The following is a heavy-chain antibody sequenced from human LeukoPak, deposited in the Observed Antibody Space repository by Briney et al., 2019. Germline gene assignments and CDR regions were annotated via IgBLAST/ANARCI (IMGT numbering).Heavy chain of an antibody. J-gene: IGHJ4*02. CDR2: INPNSGGT. CDR1: GYTFTGYY. V-gene: IGHV1-2*02. Sequence: ASVKVSCKASGYTFTGYYMHWVRQAPGQGLEWMGWINPNSGGTNYAQKFQGRVTMTRDTSISTAYMELSRLRSDDTAVYCCARENAGYSYGSGCDYWGQGTLVTVSS. D-gene: IGHD5-18*01. CDR3: ARENAGYSYGSGCDY.